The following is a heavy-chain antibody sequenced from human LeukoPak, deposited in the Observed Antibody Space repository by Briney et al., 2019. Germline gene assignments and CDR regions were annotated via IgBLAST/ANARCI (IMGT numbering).Heavy chain of an antibody. CDR1: GGSVSSGSY. J-gene: IGHJ5*02. V-gene: IGHV4-61*01. D-gene: IGHD7-27*01. CDR3: ARYGLGIRGFDP. CDR2: IYYSGST. Sequence: ASETLSLTCTVSGGSVSSGSYWSWIRQPPGKGLEWIGYIYYSGSTNYNPSLQSRVTISVDTSKNQFSLKLSSVTAADTALYYCARYGLGIRGFDPWGQGTLVTVSS.